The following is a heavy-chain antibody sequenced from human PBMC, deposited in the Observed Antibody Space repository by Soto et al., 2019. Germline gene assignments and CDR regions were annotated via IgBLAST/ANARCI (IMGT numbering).Heavy chain of an antibody. CDR1: GFTFSSYA. CDR2: ISYDGSNK. CDR3: ARDLGIVVVPAAWYYYYGMDV. J-gene: IGHJ6*02. V-gene: IGHV3-30-3*01. Sequence: LRLSCAASGFTFSSYAMHWVRQAPGKGLEWVAVISYDGSNKYYADSVKGRFTISRDNSKNTLYLQMNSLRAEDTAVYYCARDLGIVVVPAAWYYYYGMDVWGQGTTVTVSS. D-gene: IGHD2-2*01.